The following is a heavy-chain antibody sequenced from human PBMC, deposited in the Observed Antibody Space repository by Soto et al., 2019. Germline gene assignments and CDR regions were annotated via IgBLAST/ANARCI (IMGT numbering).Heavy chain of an antibody. Sequence: PSETLSLTCTVSGGSISSYYWSWIRQPAGKGLEWIGRIYTSGSTNYNPSLKSRVTMSVDTSKNQFSPKLSSVTAADTAVYYCARVRIAARTGAYGMDVWGQGTTVTVSS. CDR3: ARVRIAARTGAYGMDV. CDR2: IYTSGST. V-gene: IGHV4-4*07. J-gene: IGHJ6*02. CDR1: GGSISSYY. D-gene: IGHD6-6*01.